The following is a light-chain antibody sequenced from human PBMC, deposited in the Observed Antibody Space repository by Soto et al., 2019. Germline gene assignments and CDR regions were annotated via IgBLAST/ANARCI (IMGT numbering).Light chain of an antibody. CDR2: EVS. V-gene: IGLV2-8*01. Sequence: QSALTQPPSASGSPGQSVTISCTGTSSDVGGYNYVSWYQQHPGKAPKLMIYEVSKRPSGVPDRFSGSKSGNTASLTVSELQAEDEADYYCSSYAGSNNLVFGGGTKLTVL. CDR1: SSDVGGYNY. J-gene: IGLJ2*01. CDR3: SSYAGSNNLV.